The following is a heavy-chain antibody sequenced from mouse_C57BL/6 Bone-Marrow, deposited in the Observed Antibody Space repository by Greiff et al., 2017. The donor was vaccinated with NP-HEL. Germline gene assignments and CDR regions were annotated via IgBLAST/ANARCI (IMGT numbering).Heavy chain of an antibody. D-gene: IGHD2-4*01. Sequence: VQLQQPGAELVMPGASVKLSCKASGYTFTSYWMHWVKQRPGQGLEWIGEIDPSDSYTNYNQKFKGKSTLTVDKSSSTAYMQLSSLTSEDSAVYYCARDDYDPYAMDYWGQGTSVTVSS. CDR1: GYTFTSYW. J-gene: IGHJ4*01. CDR3: ARDDYDPYAMDY. V-gene: IGHV1-69*01. CDR2: IDPSDSYT.